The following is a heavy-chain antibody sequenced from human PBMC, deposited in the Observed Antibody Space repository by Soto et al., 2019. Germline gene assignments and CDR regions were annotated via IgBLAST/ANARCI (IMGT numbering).Heavy chain of an antibody. CDR2: IIGSGGST. D-gene: IGHD3-9*01. CDR1: GFTFTSYA. CDR3: IKDQYVFFPVYYTPPLPPF. Sequence: PGGSLRLSCAASGFTFTSYAMSWVRQAPGKGLEWVSAIIGSGGSTYYADSVKGRFTISRDNSKNTLFLQMDSLRAEDTAVYYFIKDQYVFFPVYYTPPLPPFGGRGSLSPVSS. J-gene: IGHJ4*02. V-gene: IGHV3-23*01.